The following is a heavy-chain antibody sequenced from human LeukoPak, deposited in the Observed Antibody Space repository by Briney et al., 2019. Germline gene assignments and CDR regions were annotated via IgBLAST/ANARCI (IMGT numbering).Heavy chain of an antibody. CDR2: INPNSGGT. J-gene: IGHJ4*02. Sequence: ASVKVSCKASGYTFTGYYMHWVRQAPGQGLEWMGWINPNSGGTNYAQKFQGRVTMTRDTSISTAYMELSRLRSEDMAVYYCARGTSGYVQNFDSWGQGTLVTVSS. D-gene: IGHD5-12*01. CDR1: GYTFTGYY. CDR3: ARGTSGYVQNFDS. V-gene: IGHV1-2*02.